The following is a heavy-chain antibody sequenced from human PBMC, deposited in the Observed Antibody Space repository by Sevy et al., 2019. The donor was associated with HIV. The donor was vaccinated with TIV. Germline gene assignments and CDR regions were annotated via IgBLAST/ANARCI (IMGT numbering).Heavy chain of an antibody. CDR1: GFTFSSYG. CDR3: ATSLVSGSYYYGMDV. D-gene: IGHD1-26*01. J-gene: IGHJ6*02. CDR2: ISYDGSNE. V-gene: IGHV3-30*03. Sequence: GGSLRLSCAASGFTFSSYGMHWVRQAPGKGLEWVAVISYDGSNEYYADSVKGRFTISRDNSKNTLYLQMNSLRAEDTAVYYCATSLVSGSYYYGMDVWGQGTTVTVSS.